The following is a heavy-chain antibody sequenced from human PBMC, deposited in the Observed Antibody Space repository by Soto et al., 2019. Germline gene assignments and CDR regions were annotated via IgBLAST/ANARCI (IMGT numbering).Heavy chain of an antibody. Sequence: GGSLRLSCAASGFTFSSYAMHWVRQAPGKGLEWVAVISYDGSNKYYADSVKGRFTISRDNSKNTLYLQMNSLRAEDTAVYYCARDLATFTIFLCPGQHWGQGTLVTVSS. CDR2: ISYDGSNK. J-gene: IGHJ1*01. V-gene: IGHV3-30-3*01. CDR3: ARDLATFTIFLCPGQH. CDR1: GFTFSSYA. D-gene: IGHD3-9*01.